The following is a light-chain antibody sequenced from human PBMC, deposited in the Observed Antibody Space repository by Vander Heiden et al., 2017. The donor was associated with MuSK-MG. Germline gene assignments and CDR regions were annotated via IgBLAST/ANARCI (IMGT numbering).Light chain of an antibody. V-gene: IGLV2-23*02. J-gene: IGLJ1*01. CDR2: AVN. Sequence: QSALTQTASVSGSPGQSITISCTGTGDDVGGYNLVSWYQQHPGKAPKLLIYAVNTRPSGVSNRFSGSKSGNTASLTISGLQAEDDGDYYCCSFAGSLYVFGAGTRVTVL. CDR1: GDDVGGYNL. CDR3: CSFAGSLYV.